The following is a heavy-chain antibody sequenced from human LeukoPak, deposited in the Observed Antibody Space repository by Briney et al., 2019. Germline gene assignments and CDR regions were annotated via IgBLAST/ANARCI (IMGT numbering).Heavy chain of an antibody. D-gene: IGHD3-22*01. CDR2: IYTSGST. Sequence: SQTLSLTCTASGGSISSGSYYWSWIRQPAGKGLEWIGRIYTSGSTNYNPSLKSRVTISVDTSKNQFSLKLSSVTAADTAVYYCAITYYYDSSGLGDFDYWGQGTLVTVSS. V-gene: IGHV4-61*02. J-gene: IGHJ4*02. CDR1: GGSISSGSYY. CDR3: AITYYYDSSGLGDFDY.